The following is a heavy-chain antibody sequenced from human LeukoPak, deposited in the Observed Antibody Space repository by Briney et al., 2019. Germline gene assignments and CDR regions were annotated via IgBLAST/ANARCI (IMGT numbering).Heavy chain of an antibody. Sequence: PGGSLRLSCAASGFTFSSYGMHWVRQAPGKGLEWVAFIWYDGSIKYYTDSLKGRFTISRDNSKNTLYLQMNSLRAEDTAIYYCARDRGESWFDPWGQGTLVTVSS. V-gene: IGHV3-33*01. J-gene: IGHJ5*02. D-gene: IGHD3-10*01. CDR3: ARDRGESWFDP. CDR2: IWYDGSIK. CDR1: GFTFSSYG.